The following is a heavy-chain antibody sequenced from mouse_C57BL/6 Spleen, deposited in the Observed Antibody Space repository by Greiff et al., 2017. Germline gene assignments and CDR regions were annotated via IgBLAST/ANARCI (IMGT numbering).Heavy chain of an antibody. V-gene: IGHV1-82*01. CDR1: GYAFSSSW. D-gene: IGHD2-1*01. J-gene: IGHJ3*01. CDR2: IYPGDGDT. Sequence: QVQLQQSGPELVKPGASVKISCKASGYAFSSSWMNWVKQRPGKGLEWIGRIYPGDGDTNYNGKFKGKATLTADKSSSTAYMQLSSLTSEDSAVYFCARAEYGNYVWFAYWGQGTLVTVSA. CDR3: ARAEYGNYVWFAY.